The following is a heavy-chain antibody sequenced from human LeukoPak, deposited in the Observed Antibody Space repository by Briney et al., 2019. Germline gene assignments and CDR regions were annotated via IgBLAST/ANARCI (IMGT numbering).Heavy chain of an antibody. Sequence: PSETLSLTRALYGGSFSGTFWSWIRRRPGKGLEWIGEINHSGSTNYNPSLKSRVTISVDTSKNQFSLKLSSVTAADTAVYYCARGGLLRHWFDPWGQGTLVAVSS. V-gene: IGHV4-34*01. CDR3: ARGGLLRHWFDP. CDR2: INHSGST. D-gene: IGHD3-16*01. CDR1: GGSFSGTF. J-gene: IGHJ5*02.